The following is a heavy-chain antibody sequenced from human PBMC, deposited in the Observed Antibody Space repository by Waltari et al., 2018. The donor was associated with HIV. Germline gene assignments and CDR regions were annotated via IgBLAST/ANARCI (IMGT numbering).Heavy chain of an antibody. J-gene: IGHJ4*02. CDR3: ARLDMVKTFIDY. D-gene: IGHD2-8*01. CDR2: IYYSGDN. CDR1: GGSVSSGTYY. V-gene: IGHV4-39*01. Sequence: QLLESGPGLVRSSETLSVTCAVSGGSVSSGTYYWGWIRQPPGKGLEWIGSIYYSGDNYYNPSFKGRVTMSVDTSKNQFSLRLESVTAADTALYFCARLDMVKTFIDYWGQGTLVTVSS.